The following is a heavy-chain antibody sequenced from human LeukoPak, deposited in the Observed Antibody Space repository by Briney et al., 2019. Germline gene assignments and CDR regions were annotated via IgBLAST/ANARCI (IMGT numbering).Heavy chain of an antibody. CDR2: ISGSGGST. CDR1: GFTFSSYA. V-gene: IGHV3-23*01. Sequence: PGGSLRLSCAASGFTFSSYAMIWVRQAPGKGREWVSAISGSGGSTYYADSVKGGFTISRDNPKNTLYLQMNSLRAEDTAVYYCAKDQRSKPSPLDYWGQGTLVTVSS. CDR3: AKDQRSKPSPLDY. D-gene: IGHD1-14*01. J-gene: IGHJ4*02.